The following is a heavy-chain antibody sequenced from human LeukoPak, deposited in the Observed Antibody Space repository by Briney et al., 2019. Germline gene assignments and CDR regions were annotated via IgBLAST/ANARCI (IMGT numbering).Heavy chain of an antibody. J-gene: IGHJ4*02. CDR3: ARVSSSSWWALDY. Sequence: GGSLRLSCAASGFTFSSYWMHWVRQAPGKGLVWVSRINTDGNSTSYADSVKGRFTSSRDNAKNTLYLQMNSLRAEDTAVYYCARVSSSSWWALDYWGQGTLVTVSS. D-gene: IGHD6-13*01. V-gene: IGHV3-74*01. CDR2: INTDGNST. CDR1: GFTFSSYW.